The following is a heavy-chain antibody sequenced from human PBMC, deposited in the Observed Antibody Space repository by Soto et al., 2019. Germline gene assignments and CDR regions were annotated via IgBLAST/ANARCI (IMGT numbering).Heavy chain of an antibody. D-gene: IGHD6-25*01. Sequence: GESLKISCKGSGYKFATYWIAWVRQMPGRGLEWMGIIYPGDSETIYSSSFRGHVTISADKSLNTAYLQWDSLTASDSAIYYCARGFTGSAGRFDPWGQGTVVAVSS. CDR2: IYPGDSET. CDR1: GYKFATYW. V-gene: IGHV5-51*01. J-gene: IGHJ5*02. CDR3: ARGFTGSAGRFDP.